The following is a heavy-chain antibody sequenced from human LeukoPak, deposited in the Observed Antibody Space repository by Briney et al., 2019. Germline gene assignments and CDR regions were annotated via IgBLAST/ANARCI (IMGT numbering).Heavy chain of an antibody. V-gene: IGHV4-34*01. D-gene: IGHD3-10*01. CDR2: INHSGST. CDR1: GGSFGVYY. Sequence: SETPSLTCAVYGGSFGVYYWSWIRQPPGKGLEWIGEINHSGSTNYNPSLKSRVTISVDTSKNHFSLKLSSVTAADTAVYYCAGPGAGDLDYWGQGTLVTVSS. CDR3: AGPGAGDLDY. J-gene: IGHJ4*02.